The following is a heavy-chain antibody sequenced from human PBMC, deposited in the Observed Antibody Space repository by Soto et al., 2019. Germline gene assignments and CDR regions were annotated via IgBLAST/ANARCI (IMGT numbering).Heavy chain of an antibody. D-gene: IGHD1-26*01. V-gene: IGHV3-11*05. CDR3: ARGKWALLY. CDR1: GFTFSDYY. CDR2: ISSSSTYT. J-gene: IGHJ4*02. Sequence: PGGSLRLSCAASGFTFSDYYMTWIRQAPGKGLEWVSYISSSSTYTNYADSVKGRFTISRDNAKSSLYLQMNSRRAEDTAVYYCARGKWALLYWGQGTLVTVSS.